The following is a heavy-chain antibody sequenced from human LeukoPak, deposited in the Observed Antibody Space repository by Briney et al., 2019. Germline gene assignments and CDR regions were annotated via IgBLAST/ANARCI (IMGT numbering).Heavy chain of an antibody. D-gene: IGHD4/OR15-4a*01. CDR3: ARAAWRGTNSRDAFDI. V-gene: IGHV4-31*03. CDR1: GGSISSGGDY. CDR2: IYYSGTT. Sequence: PSQTLSLTCTVSGGSISSGGDYWSWIRQHPGKGLVWIGYIYYSGTTYYNPSLRSRITISVDTSKSQFSLNLSSVTAADTAVYYCARAAWRGTNSRDAFDIWGQGTMVAVSS. J-gene: IGHJ3*02.